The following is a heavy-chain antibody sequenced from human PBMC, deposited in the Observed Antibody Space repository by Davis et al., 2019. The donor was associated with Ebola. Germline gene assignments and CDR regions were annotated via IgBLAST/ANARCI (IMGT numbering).Heavy chain of an antibody. V-gene: IGHV1-69*04. CDR3: ARDVAVTAFDI. CDR1: GGTFSSYT. D-gene: IGHD2-21*02. Sequence: SVKVSCKASGGTFSSYTISWVRQAPGQGLEWMGRIIPILGVTNYAQKFQGTVTITADKSTSTSYMELSSLRSDDTAVYYCARDVAVTAFDIWGQGTMVTVSS. J-gene: IGHJ3*02. CDR2: IIPILGVT.